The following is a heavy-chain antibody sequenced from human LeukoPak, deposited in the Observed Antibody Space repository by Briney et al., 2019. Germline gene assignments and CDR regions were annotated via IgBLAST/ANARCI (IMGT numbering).Heavy chain of an antibody. CDR3: ARAYSGSYSRDNWFDP. CDR1: GGSISSYY. J-gene: IGHJ5*02. Sequence: SETLSLTCTVSGGSISSYYWSWIRQPAGKGLEWIGRIYTSGSTNYNPSLKSRVTMSVDTSKNQFSLKLSSVTAADTAVYYCARAYSGSYSRDNWFDPWGQGTLVTVSS. D-gene: IGHD1-26*01. V-gene: IGHV4-4*07. CDR2: IYTSGST.